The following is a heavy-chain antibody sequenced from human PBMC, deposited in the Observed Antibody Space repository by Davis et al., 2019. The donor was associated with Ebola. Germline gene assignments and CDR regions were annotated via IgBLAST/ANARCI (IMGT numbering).Heavy chain of an antibody. Sequence: PGGSLRLSCAASGFTFDDYGMSWVRQAPGKGLEWVAVISYDGSNKYYADSVKGRFTISRDNSKNTLYLQMNSLRAEDTAVYYCAKDSSYYYDSSGNNWGQGTLVTVSS. J-gene: IGHJ4*02. CDR3: AKDSSYYYDSSGNN. D-gene: IGHD3-22*01. CDR2: ISYDGSNK. CDR1: GFTFDDYG. V-gene: IGHV3-30*18.